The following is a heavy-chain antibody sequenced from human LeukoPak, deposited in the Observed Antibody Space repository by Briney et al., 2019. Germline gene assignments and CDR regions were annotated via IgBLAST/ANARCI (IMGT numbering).Heavy chain of an antibody. J-gene: IGHJ3*02. CDR2: IKQDGSEK. Sequence: GGSLRLSCAASGFTFSSYWMSWVRQAPGKGLEWVANIKQDGSEKYYVDSVKGRITISRDNAKNSLYLQMNSLRAEDTAVYYCARLIVVANFDIWGQGTMVTVSS. CDR1: GFTFSSYW. D-gene: IGHD2-15*01. CDR3: ARLIVVANFDI. V-gene: IGHV3-7*01.